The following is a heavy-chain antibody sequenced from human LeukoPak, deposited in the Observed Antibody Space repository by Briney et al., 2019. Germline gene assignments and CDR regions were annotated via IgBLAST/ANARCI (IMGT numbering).Heavy chain of an antibody. D-gene: IGHD1-26*01. CDR3: AKDKELDNYYYGMDV. V-gene: IGHV3-30-3*01. J-gene: IGHJ6*02. CDR1: GFTFSSYA. Sequence: GGSLRLSCAASGFTFSSYAMHWVRQAPGKGLEWVAVISYDGSNKYYADSVKGRFTISRDNSKNTLYLQMNSLRAEDTAVYYCAKDKELDNYYYGMDVWGQGTTVTVSS. CDR2: ISYDGSNK.